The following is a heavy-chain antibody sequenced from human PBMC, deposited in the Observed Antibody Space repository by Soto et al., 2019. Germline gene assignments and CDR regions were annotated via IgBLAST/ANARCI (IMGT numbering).Heavy chain of an antibody. J-gene: IGHJ4*02. CDR3: AKDLQGYIDY. CDR1: GFTFSSYA. Sequence: GGSLRLSCAASGFTFSSYAMSWVRQAPGQGLEWVSGISGSGGSTYYADSVKGRFTISRDNSKNTLYLQMNSLRAEDTAVYYCAKDLQGYIDYWGQGTLVTVSS. CDR2: ISGSGGST. V-gene: IGHV3-23*01.